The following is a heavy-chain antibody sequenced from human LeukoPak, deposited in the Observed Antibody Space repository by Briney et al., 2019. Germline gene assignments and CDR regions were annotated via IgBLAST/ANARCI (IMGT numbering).Heavy chain of an antibody. D-gene: IGHD3-3*01. J-gene: IGHJ4*02. CDR1: DYTFTSYG. V-gene: IGHV1-18*01. CDR2: ISTYNGHT. CDR3: ARDAAYYALMGVHTPYSFGN. Sequence: GALVKVSCKASDYTFTSYGISWVRQAPGQGLEWMGWISTYNGHTNYAQDLQGRVTMTTDTSTSTAYMELRSLRSDDTALYYCARDAAYYALMGVHTPYSFGNWGQGNLVTVSS.